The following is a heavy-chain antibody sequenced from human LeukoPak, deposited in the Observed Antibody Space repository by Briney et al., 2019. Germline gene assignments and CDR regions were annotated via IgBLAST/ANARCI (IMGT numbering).Heavy chain of an antibody. CDR1: GGSISSSSYY. CDR3: ARELLCSGGSCYFDY. J-gene: IGHJ4*02. V-gene: IGHV4-39*02. D-gene: IGHD2-15*01. Sequence: PSETLSLTCTVSGGSISSSSYYWGWIRQPPGKGLEWIGSIYYSGSTYYNPSLKSRVTISVDTSKNQFSLKLSSVTAADTAVYYCARELLCSGGSCYFDYWDQGTLVTVSS. CDR2: IYYSGST.